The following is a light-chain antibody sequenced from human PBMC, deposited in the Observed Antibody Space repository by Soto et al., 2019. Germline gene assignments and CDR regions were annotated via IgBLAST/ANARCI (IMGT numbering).Light chain of an antibody. CDR3: QQRSNWPPT. Sequence: EIVLTQSPATLSLSPGERATLSCRASQSVSSYLAWYQQKPGQAPRLLIYDASNRATGIPARFSGSGSGTDFTLTISSLDPEDFAVYYGQQRSNWPPTFGGGTKVEIK. CDR2: DAS. V-gene: IGKV3-11*01. J-gene: IGKJ4*01. CDR1: QSVSSY.